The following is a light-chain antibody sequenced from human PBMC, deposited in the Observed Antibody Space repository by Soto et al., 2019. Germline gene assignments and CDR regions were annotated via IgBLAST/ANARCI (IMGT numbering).Light chain of an antibody. CDR2: GAS. J-gene: IGKJ1*01. CDR1: QSVSSNY. CDR3: QQYGSFPVT. Sequence: EIVLTQSPGTLSLSPGERATLSCRASQSVSSNYLAWYQQKPGQAPRLLIHGASSRATGIPDRFSGSGSGTDFTLTTIRLEPEDCAVYYCQQYGSFPVTFGQGTKVEIK. V-gene: IGKV3-20*01.